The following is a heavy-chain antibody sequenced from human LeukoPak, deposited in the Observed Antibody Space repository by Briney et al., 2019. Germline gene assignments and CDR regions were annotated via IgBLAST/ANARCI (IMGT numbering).Heavy chain of an antibody. CDR3: ARGQIDLLRNYFDS. CDR2: IYTAGNT. V-gene: IGHV3-66*01. J-gene: IGHJ4*02. D-gene: IGHD3-22*01. Sequence: PGGALRLSCAASGLIVSHKYMPWVRQAPGKGLEGLSIIYTAGNTVSAESVKGRFINSRDNSRNTVHLQMNSLRDDDTAVYYCARGQIDLLRNYFDSWGPGTLVAVSS. CDR1: GLIVSHKY.